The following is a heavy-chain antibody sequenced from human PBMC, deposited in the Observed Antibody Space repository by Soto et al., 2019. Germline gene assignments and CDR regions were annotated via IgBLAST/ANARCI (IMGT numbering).Heavy chain of an antibody. CDR3: ASEDVHGLVHHYSYGMDI. CDR2: ISYDGSEE. V-gene: IGHV3-30-3*01. D-gene: IGHD3-10*01. Sequence: QVQLVESGGGVVQPGKSLRLSCAASGFTFSSFAMHWVRQAPGRGLEWVTLISYDGSEEYYADSVKGRFTISRDDSQTTVHLQMNSLRAEETAVYYCASEDVHGLVHHYSYGMDIWGKGTTVTVSS. J-gene: IGHJ6*04. CDR1: GFTFSSFA.